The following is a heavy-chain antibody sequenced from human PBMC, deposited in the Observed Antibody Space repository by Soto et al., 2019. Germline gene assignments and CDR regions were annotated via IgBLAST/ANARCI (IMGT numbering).Heavy chain of an antibody. CDR3: AKDPSKYSSAYFAY. D-gene: IGHD6-25*01. V-gene: IGHV3-23*01. J-gene: IGHJ4*02. CDR1: GFTCSSYA. Sequence: GGSLRLSCAASGFTCSSYAMSWVRQAPGKGLEWVSAISGSGGSTYYADSVKGRFTISRDNSKNTLYLQMNSLRAEDTAVYYCAKDPSKYSSAYFAYWGQGTLVTVSS. CDR2: ISGSGGST.